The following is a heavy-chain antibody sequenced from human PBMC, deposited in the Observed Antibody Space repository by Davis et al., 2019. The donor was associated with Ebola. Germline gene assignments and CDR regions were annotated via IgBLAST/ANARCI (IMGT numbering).Heavy chain of an antibody. D-gene: IGHD1-1*01. CDR2: IRSKSDDYAT. J-gene: IGHJ4*02. Sequence: GESLKISCAVSGFFFSGVAIHWVRQASGKGLEWVGRIRSKSDDYATTYAASVKGRFAFSRDDSKNTAYLQMHSLKTEDTALYYCTTGFDGPGDYWGQGTLVTVSS. CDR1: GFFFSGVA. V-gene: IGHV3-73*01. CDR3: TTGFDGPGDY.